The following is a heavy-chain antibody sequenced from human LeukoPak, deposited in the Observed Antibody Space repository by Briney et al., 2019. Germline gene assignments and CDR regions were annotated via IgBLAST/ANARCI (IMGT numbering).Heavy chain of an antibody. J-gene: IGHJ6*03. CDR3: ARDTARITIFGVAKYMDV. V-gene: IGHV1-2*02. CDR1: GYTFTGYY. Sequence: GASVKVSCEASGYTFTGYYMHWVRQAPGQGLEWMGWINPNSGGTNYAQKFQGRVTLTRDTSISTAYMELSRLRSDDTAVYYCARDTARITIFGVAKYMDVWGKGTTVTVSS. CDR2: INPNSGGT. D-gene: IGHD3-3*01.